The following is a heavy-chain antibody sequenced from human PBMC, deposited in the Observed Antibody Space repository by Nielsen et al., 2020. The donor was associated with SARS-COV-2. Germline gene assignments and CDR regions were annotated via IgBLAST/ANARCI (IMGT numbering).Heavy chain of an antibody. V-gene: IGHV3-33*01. J-gene: IGHJ4*02. CDR3: AREMYSSGWD. D-gene: IGHD6-19*01. CDR2: IWYDGSNK. Sequence: GSLQISCAASEVTFRSHDMQWVRQAPGKGLECVARIWYDGSNKYYADSVKGRFTISRDNSKNTVYLQMNSLRGDDTAVYYCAREMYSSGWDWGQGTQVTVSS. CDR1: EVTFRSHD.